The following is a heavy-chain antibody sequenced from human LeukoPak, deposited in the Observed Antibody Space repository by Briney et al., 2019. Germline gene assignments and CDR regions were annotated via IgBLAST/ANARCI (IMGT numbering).Heavy chain of an antibody. CDR3: AKDRIPDGRYSIDY. D-gene: IGHD3-16*02. V-gene: IGHV3-23*01. J-gene: IGHJ4*02. Sequence: GGSLRLSCAASGFTFSNSAMSWVRQAPGKGLEWVAVIVGNGGGIHYADSVEGRFTISRDNYKNTVYLQMNSLRAEDAAVYYCAKDRIPDGRYSIDYWGQGTLVTVSS. CDR1: GFTFSNSA. CDR2: IVGNGGGI.